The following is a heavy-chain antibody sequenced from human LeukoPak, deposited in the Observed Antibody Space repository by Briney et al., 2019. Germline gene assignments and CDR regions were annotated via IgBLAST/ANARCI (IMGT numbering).Heavy chain of an antibody. D-gene: IGHD3-10*01. CDR1: GYSISSGYY. CDR2: IYYSGTT. Sequence: PSETLSLTCAVSGYSISSGYYWGWIRQPPGKGLEWIGTIYYSGTTYYNPSLESRVTISEDMSKNQFSLTLRSVTAADTAVYYRARQISDYYYYYIDVWGKGTTVTVSS. CDR3: ARQISDYYYYYIDV. V-gene: IGHV4-38-2*01. J-gene: IGHJ6*03.